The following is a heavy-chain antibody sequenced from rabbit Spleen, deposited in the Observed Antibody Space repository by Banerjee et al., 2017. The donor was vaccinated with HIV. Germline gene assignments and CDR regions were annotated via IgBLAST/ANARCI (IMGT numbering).Heavy chain of an antibody. CDR1: GFSLSSSYW. Sequence: QEQLEESGGDLVKPEGSLTLTCTASGFSLSSSYWICWVRQAPGKGLEWVACIDAGFKGTTYYASWAKGRFTISKTSSTTATLQMTSLTAADTATYFCARDGSGWGANFNLWGPGTLVTVS. CDR2: IDAGFKGTT. V-gene: IGHV1S45*01. J-gene: IGHJ4*01. CDR3: ARDGSGWGANFNL. D-gene: IGHD4-1*01.